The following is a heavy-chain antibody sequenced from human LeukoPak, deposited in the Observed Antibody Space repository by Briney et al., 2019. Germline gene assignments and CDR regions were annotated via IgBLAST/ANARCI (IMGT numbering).Heavy chain of an antibody. CDR2: VDHTGST. D-gene: IGHD3-22*01. V-gene: IGHV4-59*08. CDR3: ARQGYYDSSGYFWFDP. CDR1: DDSITMYY. Sequence: SETLSLTCSVSDDSITMYYWTWIRQPPGKGLEWIGYVDHTGSTNFNPSLNGRVSISRDTTKNLFSLRLRSVTAADTAVYYCARQGYYDSSGYFWFDPWGQGTLVTVSS. J-gene: IGHJ5*02.